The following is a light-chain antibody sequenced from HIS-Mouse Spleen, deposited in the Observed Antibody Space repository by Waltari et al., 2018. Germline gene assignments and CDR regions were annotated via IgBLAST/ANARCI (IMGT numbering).Light chain of an antibody. CDR2: DVS. J-gene: IGLJ1*01. CDR3: CSYAGSYTGV. V-gene: IGLV2-11*01. CDR1: SSDVGGYNY. Sequence: QSALTQPRSVSGSPGQSVTISCTGTSSDVGGYNYVAWYQQPPGKAPKLMIYDVSKRPSGVPDRFSGSKSGTTASLTISGLQAEDEADYYCCSYAGSYTGVFGTGTKVTVL.